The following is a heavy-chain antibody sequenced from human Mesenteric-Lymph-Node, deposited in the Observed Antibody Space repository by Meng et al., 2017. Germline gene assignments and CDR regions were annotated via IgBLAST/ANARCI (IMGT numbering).Heavy chain of an antibody. CDR1: GFTFSSYW. CDR3: ARGEVYSISWYSTSGAY. CDR2: INSDGSST. D-gene: IGHD6-13*01. J-gene: IGHJ4*01. Sequence: GESLKISCAASGFTFSSYWMHWVRQAPGKGLVWVSRINSDGSSTSYADSVKGRFTISRDNAKNTLYLQMNTLRAEDTALYYCARGEVYSISWYSTSGAYWGHGNRVTGAS. V-gene: IGHV3-74*01.